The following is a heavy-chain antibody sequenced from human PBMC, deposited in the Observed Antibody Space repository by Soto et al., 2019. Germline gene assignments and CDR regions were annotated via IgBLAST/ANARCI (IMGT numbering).Heavy chain of an antibody. Sequence: SETLSVTCTVSGGSISSSSYYWGWIRQPLGKGLEWIGSIYYSGSTYYNPSLKSRVTISVDTSKNQFSLKLSSVTAADTAVYYCARPWDSSNWFDPWGQGTLVTVSS. D-gene: IGHD1-26*01. CDR3: ARPWDSSNWFDP. CDR1: GGSISSSSYY. CDR2: IYYSGST. V-gene: IGHV4-39*01. J-gene: IGHJ5*02.